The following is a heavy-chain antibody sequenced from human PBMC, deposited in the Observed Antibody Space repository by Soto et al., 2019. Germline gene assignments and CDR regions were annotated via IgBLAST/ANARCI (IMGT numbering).Heavy chain of an antibody. CDR1: GFTFSSYS. V-gene: IGHV3-66*01. J-gene: IGHJ4*02. D-gene: IGHD2-21*01. Sequence: EVQLMESGGGLVKPGGSLRLSCAASGFTFSSYSMNWVRQAPGKGLEWVSVIYSGGSTYYADSVKGRFTISRDSSKNTLYLQMDSLRAEDTAVYYCARGFQSSFGYWGQGTLVTVSS. CDR3: ARGFQSSFGY. CDR2: IYSGGST.